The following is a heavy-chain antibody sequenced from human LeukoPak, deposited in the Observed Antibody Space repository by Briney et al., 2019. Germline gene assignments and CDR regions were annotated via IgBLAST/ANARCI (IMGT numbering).Heavy chain of an antibody. CDR2: ISASNGNT. J-gene: IGHJ3*02. Sequence: ASVKVSCKASGYTFTSYGISRVRQAPGQGLEWMGWISASNGNTNYAQKLQGRVTMTTDTSTSTAYMELRSLRSDDTAVYYCARARVGSFAGDDAFDIWGQGTMVTVSS. CDR3: ARARVGSFAGDDAFDI. CDR1: GYTFTSYG. V-gene: IGHV1-18*01. D-gene: IGHD6-13*01.